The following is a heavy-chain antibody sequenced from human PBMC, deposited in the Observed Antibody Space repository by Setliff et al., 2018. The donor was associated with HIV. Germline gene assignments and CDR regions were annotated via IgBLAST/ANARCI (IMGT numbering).Heavy chain of an antibody. CDR2: TANT. D-gene: IGHD3-22*01. CDR1: GDSISTDNYH. V-gene: IGHV4-39*07. Sequence: PSETLSLTCTVSGDSISTDNYHWGWIRQPPGKGLEWIGHTANTDYNPSLKSRVTISVDTSKNQFSLKLSSVTAADTAVYYCARERRYYDSSGDFDYWGQGTLVTVSS. CDR3: ARERRYYDSSGDFDY. J-gene: IGHJ4*02.